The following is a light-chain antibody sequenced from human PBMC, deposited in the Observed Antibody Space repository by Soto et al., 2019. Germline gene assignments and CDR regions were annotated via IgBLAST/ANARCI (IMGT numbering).Light chain of an antibody. J-gene: IGKJ1*01. CDR2: GAS. CDR1: QSVSNN. V-gene: IGKV3-15*01. CDR3: QQYNNWWT. Sequence: EIVMTQSPATLSVSPGERATLSCRASQSVSNNLAWYQKKPGQAPRLLIYGASTRATGIPARFSGSGSGTEFTLTTSSLQSDDFAFYYCQQYNNWWTFGQGTRVDVK.